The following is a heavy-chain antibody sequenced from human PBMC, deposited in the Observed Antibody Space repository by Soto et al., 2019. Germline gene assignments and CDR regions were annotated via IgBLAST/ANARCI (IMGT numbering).Heavy chain of an antibody. CDR3: ANGYSGYDSWFDP. V-gene: IGHV1-69*02. D-gene: IGHD5-12*01. J-gene: IGHJ5*02. CDR2: IIPILGIA. CDR1: GGTFSSYT. Sequence: SVKVSCKASGGTFSSYTISWVRQAPGQGLEWMGRIIPILGIANYAQKFQGRVTITADKSTSTAYMELSSLRSEDTAVYYCANGYSGYDSWFDPWGQGTLVTVSS.